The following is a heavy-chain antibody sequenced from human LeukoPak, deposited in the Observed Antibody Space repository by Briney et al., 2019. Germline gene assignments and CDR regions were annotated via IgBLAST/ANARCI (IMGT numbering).Heavy chain of an antibody. Sequence: PSETLSLTCAVYGGSFSGYYWSWIRQPPGKGLEWIGEINHSGSTNYNPSLKSRVTISVDTSKNQFSLKLSSVAAADTAVYYCARHPGVGAAGTAESFDYWGQGTLVTVSS. V-gene: IGHV4-34*01. CDR1: GGSFSGYY. CDR3: ARHPGVGAAGTAESFDY. J-gene: IGHJ4*02. D-gene: IGHD6-13*01. CDR2: INHSGST.